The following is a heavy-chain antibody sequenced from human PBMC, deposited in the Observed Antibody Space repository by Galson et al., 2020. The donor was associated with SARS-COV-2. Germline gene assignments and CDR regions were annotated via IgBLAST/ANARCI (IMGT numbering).Heavy chain of an antibody. D-gene: IGHD6-13*01. CDR1: GGSISTSNW. J-gene: IGHJ1*01. CDR3: ARDGSSWSTYLQH. CDR2: IYHSGSA. Sequence: SETLSLTCTISGGSISTSNWWTWVRQSPGKGLEWIGEIYHSGSASYNPSLRSRVTISVDTSKNQFSLKVNSVTAADTAVYYCARDGSSWSTYLQHWGLGTLVTVSS. V-gene: IGHV4-4*02.